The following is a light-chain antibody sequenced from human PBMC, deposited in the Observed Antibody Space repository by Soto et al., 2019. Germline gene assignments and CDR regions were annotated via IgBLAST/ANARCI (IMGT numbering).Light chain of an antibody. CDR1: QSVSNNF. CDR2: NAD. V-gene: IGKV3-20*01. Sequence: EIVLTQSPGTLSLSPGERATLSCRASQSVSNNFLAWYQQKPGQGPRLLIYNADTRATGIADRFSGSGSGTDFTLTITRLEPEDFAVYYWQQYATSLLTFGGGTKVEIK. CDR3: QQYATSLLT. J-gene: IGKJ4*01.